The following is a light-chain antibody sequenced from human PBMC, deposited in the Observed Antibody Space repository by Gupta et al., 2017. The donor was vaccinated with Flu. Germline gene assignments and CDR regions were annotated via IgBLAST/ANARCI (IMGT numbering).Light chain of an antibody. Sequence: DIQINQSPTSLSSFVGARGTIPCRTSKGISNYFAWFQQKPGPGHKPLLYGASILQSGVPSPFSCSGSGSGTDFTLTISGLQPEDFATYYCQQYDSYPLTFGGGTKVEIK. CDR3: QQYDSYPLT. CDR2: GAS. CDR1: KGISNY. J-gene: IGKJ4*01. V-gene: IGKV1-16*01.